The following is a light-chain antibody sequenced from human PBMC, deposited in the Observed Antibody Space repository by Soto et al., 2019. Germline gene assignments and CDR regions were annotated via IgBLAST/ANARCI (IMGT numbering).Light chain of an antibody. J-gene: IGKJ2*01. Sequence: AIQMTQSPSSLSASVGDRVTITCRASQGIRNDLDWFQQKPGKAPKLLIYAASNLQSGVPARFSGSGSGTDFTLTINDLQPEDVATYFCLQDYDFPYTFGQGTKLEI. CDR2: AAS. V-gene: IGKV1-6*01. CDR3: LQDYDFPYT. CDR1: QGIRND.